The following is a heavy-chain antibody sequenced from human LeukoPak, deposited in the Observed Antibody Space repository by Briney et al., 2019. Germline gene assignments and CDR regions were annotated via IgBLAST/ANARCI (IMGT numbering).Heavy chain of an antibody. J-gene: IGHJ4*02. CDR3: ARVQRVTFPLKYYFDY. CDR2: MNPNSGNT. D-gene: IGHD5-18*01. Sequence: ASVKVSCKASGYSFSSYDINWVRQATGQGLEWMGWMNPNSGNTVYVQNFQGRVTMTRSTSITTAYMELSSLRSEDTAVYYCARVQRVTFPLKYYFDYWGQGTLVTVSS. CDR1: GYSFSSYD. V-gene: IGHV1-8*01.